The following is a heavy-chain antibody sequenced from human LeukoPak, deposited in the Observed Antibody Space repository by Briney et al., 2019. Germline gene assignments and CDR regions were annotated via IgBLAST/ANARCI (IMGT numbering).Heavy chain of an antibody. CDR2: ITGSGAYT. CDR3: AKDGLYYDSSGYPDDAFDI. J-gene: IGHJ3*02. Sequence: PGGSLRLSCAASGFTFNNYAMTWVRQAPGKGLEWVSAITGSGAYTNYADSVKGRFTISRDNSKNTLYLQMNSLRAEDTAVYYCAKDGLYYDSSGYPDDAFDIWGQGTMVTVSS. V-gene: IGHV3-23*01. D-gene: IGHD3-22*01. CDR1: GFTFNNYA.